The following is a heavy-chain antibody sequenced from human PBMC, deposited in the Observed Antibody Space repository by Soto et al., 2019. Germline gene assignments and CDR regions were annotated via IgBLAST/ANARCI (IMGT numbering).Heavy chain of an antibody. V-gene: IGHV3-23*01. CDR3: AKDQVPRYSDFRSGFHFDY. Sequence: HPGGSLRLSCAASGFTLSTYTMSWVRQAPGKGLEWVSTISGSGSSTFHADAVRGRFTISRDTSKNTLYPQMNSLRAEDTAVYYCAKDQVPRYSDFRSGFHFDYWGQGTLVTVSS. D-gene: IGHD3-3*01. CDR1: GFTLSTYT. CDR2: ISGSGSST. J-gene: IGHJ4*02.